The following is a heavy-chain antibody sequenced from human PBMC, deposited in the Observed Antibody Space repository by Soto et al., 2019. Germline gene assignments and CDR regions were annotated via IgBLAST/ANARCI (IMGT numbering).Heavy chain of an antibody. V-gene: IGHV1-46*01. D-gene: IGHD2-21*02. CDR1: GNTFTNYY. CDR3: ARGGHVVVVTAAFDY. CDR2: VNPSGGHT. J-gene: IGHJ4*02. Sequence: QVQLMQSGAEVKKPGASVKVSCKASGNTFTNYYIHWVRQAPGQGLEWMGTVNPSGGHTTYSQNFLGRVTMTRDPSTSTLYMELTSLTSDVTAVDYCARGGHVVVVTAAFDYWGQGTLVTVSS.